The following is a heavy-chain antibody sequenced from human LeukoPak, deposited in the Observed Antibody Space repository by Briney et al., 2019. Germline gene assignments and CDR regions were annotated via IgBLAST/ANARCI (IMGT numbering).Heavy chain of an antibody. CDR3: ASGYYYDSSGPNAEYFQH. Sequence: SETLSLTCTVSGYSINSDYYWGWIRQSPGKGLEWIGSIYHSVSTYYSPSLKSRVTISVDTSKNQFSLKLSSVTAADTAVYYCASGYYYDSSGPNAEYFQHWGQGTLVTVSS. CDR2: IYHSVST. CDR1: GYSINSDYY. V-gene: IGHV4-38-2*02. J-gene: IGHJ1*01. D-gene: IGHD3-22*01.